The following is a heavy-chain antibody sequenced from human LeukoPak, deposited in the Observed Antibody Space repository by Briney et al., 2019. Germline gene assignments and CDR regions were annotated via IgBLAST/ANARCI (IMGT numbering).Heavy chain of an antibody. J-gene: IGHJ6*04. CDR3: ARAPLGDFWSYTTEMDV. D-gene: IGHD3-3*01. V-gene: IGHV1-2*02. Sequence: ASVKASCNASGYTFTGYYMHWVRQAPGQGLEWMGWINPNSGGTNYAQKFQGRVTMTRDTSISTAYMEPSRLRSDDTAVYYCARAPLGDFWSYTTEMDVWGKGTTVTVSS. CDR1: GYTFTGYY. CDR2: INPNSGGT.